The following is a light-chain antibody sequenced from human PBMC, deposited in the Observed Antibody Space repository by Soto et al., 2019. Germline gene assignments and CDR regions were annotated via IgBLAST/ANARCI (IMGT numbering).Light chain of an antibody. V-gene: IGKV3-15*01. CDR1: QSVSSSY. CDR3: QQYNKWPRT. Sequence: ESVFTPSPGTLAFSPGAISSLSRRDSQSVSSSYLAWYQQKPGQAPRLLIYGASTRATGIPARFSGSGSGTEFTLTMSSLQSEDFAVYYCQQYNKWPRTFGQGTKVDIK. J-gene: IGKJ1*01. CDR2: GAS.